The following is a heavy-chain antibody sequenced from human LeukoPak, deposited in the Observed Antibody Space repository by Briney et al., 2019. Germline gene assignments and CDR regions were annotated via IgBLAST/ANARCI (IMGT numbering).Heavy chain of an antibody. J-gene: IGHJ4*02. Sequence: SETLSLTCAVSGYSISSGYYWGWIRQPPGKGLEWIGSIYHSGSTYYNPSLKSRVTISVDTSKNQFSLKLSSVTAADTAVHYCARVYTANGPGGYWGQGTLVTVSS. V-gene: IGHV4-38-2*01. CDR3: ARVYTANGPGGY. CDR2: IYHSGST. D-gene: IGHD1-1*01. CDR1: GYSISSGYY.